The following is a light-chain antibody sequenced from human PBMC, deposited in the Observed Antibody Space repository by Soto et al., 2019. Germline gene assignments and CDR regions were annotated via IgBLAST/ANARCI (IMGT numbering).Light chain of an antibody. CDR3: QQYDSSPRT. CDR2: GAS. J-gene: IGKJ1*01. V-gene: IGKV3-20*01. Sequence: EIVLTQSPDTLSLPPGERATLSCRASQSINSNYLAWYQQKPGQGPRPLIYGASSRATGIPDRFSGSGSGTDFTLTISRLEPEDFAVYYCQQYDSSPRTFGQGTKVEIK. CDR1: QSINSNY.